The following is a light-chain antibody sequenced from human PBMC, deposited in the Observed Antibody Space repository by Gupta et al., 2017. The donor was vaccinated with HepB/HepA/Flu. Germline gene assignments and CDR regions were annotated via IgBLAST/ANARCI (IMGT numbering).Light chain of an antibody. CDR1: SLRNYY. V-gene: IGLV3-19*01. Sequence: SSELTQDPPVSVALGQTVRITCQGDSLRNYYASWFQQKPGQAPKLVLYGNNIRPSGIPDRFSGSNSGNTASLTIAGTQAEDEADYYCNCRDSSGNVVFGGGTRLTVL. CDR3: NCRDSSGNVV. CDR2: GNN. J-gene: IGLJ2*01.